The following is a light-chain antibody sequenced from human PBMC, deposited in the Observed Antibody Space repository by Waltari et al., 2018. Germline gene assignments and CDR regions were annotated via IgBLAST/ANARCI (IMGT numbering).Light chain of an antibody. J-gene: IGLJ3*02. V-gene: IGLV1-40*01. CDR3: QSYDSSLSATV. CDR2: AHR. Sequence: HSILTQPPSVSGAPGQTVTISCTGHDTHIGARYDVHWYQQVPGSAPKVLIYAHRNRPSGVPDRFSGSTSGTSASLAITGLQADDEADYYCQSYDSSLSATVFGGGTRLTVL. CDR1: DTHIGARYD.